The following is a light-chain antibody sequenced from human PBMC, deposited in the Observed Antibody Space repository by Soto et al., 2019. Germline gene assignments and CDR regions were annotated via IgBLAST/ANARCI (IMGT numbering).Light chain of an antibody. CDR3: QYYDSSLSGYV. CDR2: INT. J-gene: IGLJ1*01. Sequence: QSVLTQPPSVSGAPGQRVTISCTGSSSNIGAGYDIHWYQQLPGTAPKLLIYINTNRPSGVPDRFSGSKSGTSASLAITGLRAEDEADYYCQYYDSSLSGYVFGTGTKLTVL. V-gene: IGLV1-40*01. CDR1: SSNIGAGYD.